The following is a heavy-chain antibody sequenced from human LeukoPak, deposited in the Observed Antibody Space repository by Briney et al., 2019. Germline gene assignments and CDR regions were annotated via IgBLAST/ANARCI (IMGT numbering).Heavy chain of an antibody. CDR2: INHSGST. D-gene: IGHD2-2*01. Sequence: SETLSLTCAVYGGSFSGYYWSWIRQPPGKGLEWIGEINHSGSTNYNPSLKSRVTISVDTSKNQFSLKLCSVTAADTAVYYCARDHPLVVVPAALGWFDPWGQGTLVTVSS. CDR1: GGSFSGYY. J-gene: IGHJ5*02. CDR3: ARDHPLVVVPAALGWFDP. V-gene: IGHV4-34*01.